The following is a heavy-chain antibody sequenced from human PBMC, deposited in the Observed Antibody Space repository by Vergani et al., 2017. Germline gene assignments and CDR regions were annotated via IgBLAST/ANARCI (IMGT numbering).Heavy chain of an antibody. D-gene: IGHD3-22*01. V-gene: IGHV5-51*03. Sequence: EVQLVQSGAEVKKPGESLKISCKGSGYSFTSYWIGWVRQMPGKGLEWMGIIYPGDSDTRYSPSFQGQVTISADKSISTAYLQWSSLKASDTAMYYCARPYDSSGYYYGHFDYWSQGTLVTVSS. J-gene: IGHJ4*02. CDR3: ARPYDSSGYYYGHFDY. CDR2: IYPGDSDT. CDR1: GYSFTSYW.